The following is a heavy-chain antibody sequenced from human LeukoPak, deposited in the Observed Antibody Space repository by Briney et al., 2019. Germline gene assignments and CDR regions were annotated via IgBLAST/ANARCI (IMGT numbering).Heavy chain of an antibody. CDR1: GFTVSSNY. V-gene: IGHV3-66*01. CDR2: IYSGGST. CDR3: ARAHTERSGVWFEQLSAFDI. D-gene: IGHD3-10*01. Sequence: GGSLRLSCAASGFTVSSNYMSWVRQAPGKGLEWVSVIYSGGSTYYADSVKGRFTISRDNSKNTLYLQMNSLRAEDTAVYYCARAHTERSGVWFEQLSAFDIWGQGTMVTVSS. J-gene: IGHJ3*02.